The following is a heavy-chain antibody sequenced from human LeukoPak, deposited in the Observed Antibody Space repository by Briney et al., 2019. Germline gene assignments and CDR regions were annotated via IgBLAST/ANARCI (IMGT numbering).Heavy chain of an antibody. CDR1: GFTFSSYS. CDR2: INHSGST. V-gene: IGHV4-34*01. D-gene: IGHD3-3*01. J-gene: IGHJ4*02. CDR3: ARGAQQVRFLEWLPKYYFDY. Sequence: GSLRLSCVASGFTFSSYSMNWIRQPPGKGLEWIGEINHSGSTNYNPSLKSRVTISVDTSKNQFSLKLSSVTAADTAVYYCARGAQQVRFLEWLPKYYFDYWGQGTLVTVSS.